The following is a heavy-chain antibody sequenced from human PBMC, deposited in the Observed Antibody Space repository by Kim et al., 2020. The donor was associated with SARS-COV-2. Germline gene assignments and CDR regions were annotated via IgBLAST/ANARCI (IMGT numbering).Heavy chain of an antibody. CDR2: INPSGGST. CDR3: ASVRGSSGWIDAFDI. CDR1: GYTFTSYY. V-gene: IGHV1-46*01. Sequence: ASVKVSCKASGYTFTSYYMHWVRQAPGQGLEWMGIINPSGGSTSYAQKFQGRVTMTRDTSTSTVYMELSSLRSEDTAVYYCASVRGSSGWIDAFDIWGQGTMVTVSS. D-gene: IGHD6-19*01. J-gene: IGHJ3*02.